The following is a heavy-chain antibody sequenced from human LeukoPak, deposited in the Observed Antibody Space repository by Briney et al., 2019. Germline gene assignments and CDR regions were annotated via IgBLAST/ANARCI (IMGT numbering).Heavy chain of an antibody. CDR1: GGSISRGGYY. CDR3: AGAARPALYYYGMDV. V-gene: IGHV4-31*03. CDR2: IYYSGST. J-gene: IGHJ6*02. D-gene: IGHD6-6*01. Sequence: SETLSLTCTVSGGSISRGGYYWSWIRQHPGKGLEWIGYIYYSGSTYYNPSLKSRVTISVDTSKNQFSLKLSSVTAADTAVYYCAGAARPALYYYGMDVWGQGTTVTVSS.